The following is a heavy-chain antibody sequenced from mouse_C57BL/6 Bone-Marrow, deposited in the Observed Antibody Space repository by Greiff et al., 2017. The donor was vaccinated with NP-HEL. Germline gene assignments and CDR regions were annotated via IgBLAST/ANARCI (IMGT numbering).Heavy chain of an antibody. Sequence: QVQLQQPGAELVRPGTSVKLSCKASGYTFTSYWMHWVKQRPGQGLEWIGVIDPSDSYTNYNQKFKGKATLTVDTSSSTAYMQLSSLTSEDSAVYYCAIYGNPYFDVWGTGTTVTVSS. V-gene: IGHV1-59*01. CDR1: GYTFTSYW. J-gene: IGHJ1*03. CDR3: AIYGNPYFDV. CDR2: IDPSDSYT. D-gene: IGHD2-1*01.